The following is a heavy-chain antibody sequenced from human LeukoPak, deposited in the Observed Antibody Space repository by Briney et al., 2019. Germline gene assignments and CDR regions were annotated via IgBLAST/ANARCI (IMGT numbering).Heavy chain of an antibody. CDR3: ARGYYDFWSGPPLRARLNAFDI. J-gene: IGHJ3*02. Sequence: SETLSLTCTVSGGSISSYYWSWIRQPAGKGLEWIGRIYTSGSTNYNPSLKSQVTMSVDTSKNQFSLKLSSVTAADTAAYYCARGYYDFWSGPPLRARLNAFDIWGQGTMVTVSS. V-gene: IGHV4-4*07. CDR2: IYTSGST. D-gene: IGHD3-3*01. CDR1: GGSISSYY.